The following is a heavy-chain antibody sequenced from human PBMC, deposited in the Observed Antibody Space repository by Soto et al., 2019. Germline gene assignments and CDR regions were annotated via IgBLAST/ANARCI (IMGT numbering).Heavy chain of an antibody. J-gene: IGHJ4*02. Sequence: QVQLQESGPGLVKPSETLSLTCTVSGGSISSYYWSWIRQPPGKGLEWIGYIYYSGSTNYNPSLKSRVTISVDTSKNQFSLTLSSVTAADTAVYYCARFTRIVGATYFDYWGQGTLVTVSS. CDR2: IYYSGST. D-gene: IGHD1-26*01. V-gene: IGHV4-59*01. CDR3: ARFTRIVGATYFDY. CDR1: GGSISSYY.